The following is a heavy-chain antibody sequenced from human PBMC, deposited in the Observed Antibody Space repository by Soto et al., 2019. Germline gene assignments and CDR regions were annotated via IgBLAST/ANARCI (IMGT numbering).Heavy chain of an antibody. Sequence: SETLSLTCIVSGDSVTSGSYYWTWLRQPPGKGLEWIGYISYTGRTKYNPSLQSRVTISVDTSKNDFSLNLSSVTAADTAVYFCAREWGLLPYYVMDVWGHGTAVTVSS. CDR2: ISYTGRT. V-gene: IGHV4-61*03. J-gene: IGHJ6*02. CDR1: GDSVTSGSYY. CDR3: AREWGLLPYYVMDV. D-gene: IGHD7-27*01.